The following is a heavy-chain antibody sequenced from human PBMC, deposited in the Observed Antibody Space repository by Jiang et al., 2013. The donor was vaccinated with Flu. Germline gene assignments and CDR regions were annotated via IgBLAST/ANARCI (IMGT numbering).Heavy chain of an antibody. V-gene: IGHV5-51*01. CDR3: AREYSGYDQWGGYYYYMDV. J-gene: IGHJ6*03. D-gene: IGHD5-12*01. Sequence: IGWVRQMPGKGLEWMGIIYPGDSDTRYSPSFQGQVTISADKSISTAYLQWSSLKASDTAMYYCAREYSGYDQWGGYYYYMDVWGKGTTVTVSS. CDR2: IYPGDSDT.